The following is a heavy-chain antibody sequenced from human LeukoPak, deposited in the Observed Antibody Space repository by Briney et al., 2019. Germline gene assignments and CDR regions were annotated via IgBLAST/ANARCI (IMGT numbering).Heavy chain of an antibody. J-gene: IGHJ4*02. CDR2: ISYDGTNK. CDR1: GFTFSAYG. D-gene: IGHD6-19*01. CDR3: AKDLGVGVADLDY. V-gene: IGHV3-30*18. Sequence: GGSLRLSCAASGFTFSAYGMHWVRQAPGMGLEWVAVISYDGTNKYYADSVKGRFTISRDNSQNTLYLQMNSLRTEDTAVYYCAKDLGVGVADLDYWGQGTLVTVSS.